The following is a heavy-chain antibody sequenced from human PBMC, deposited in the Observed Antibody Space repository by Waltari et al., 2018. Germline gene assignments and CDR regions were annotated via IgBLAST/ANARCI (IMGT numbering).Heavy chain of an antibody. D-gene: IGHD2-21*02. V-gene: IGHV5-51*01. J-gene: IGHJ3*02. Sequence: EVQLVQSGAEVKKPGESLKMSCKGSGYSFTSYWIGWVRQMPGKGLECMGIIYPGNSDTRYSPSFQGQVTISADKSIGTAYLQWSSLKASDTAMYYCTRRAYCGDDCYPRDAFDIWGQGTMDRLF. CDR2: IYPGNSDT. CDR1: GYSFTSYW. CDR3: TRRAYCGDDCYPRDAFDI.